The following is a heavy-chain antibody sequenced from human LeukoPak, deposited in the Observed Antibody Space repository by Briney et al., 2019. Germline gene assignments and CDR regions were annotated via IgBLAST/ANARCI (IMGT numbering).Heavy chain of an antibody. J-gene: IGHJ3*02. V-gene: IGHV3-23*01. Sequence: PPGGSLRLSCAASGFKFDAYPMSWVRQAPGKGLEWVSSISDSGGTTHYAESVRGRFSLSRDNFEKTLYLQMNRLRAEDTALYYCAKGKINHEGAFDIWGQGTRVIVAS. CDR2: ISDSGGTT. CDR3: AKGKINHEGAFDI. CDR1: GFKFDAYP.